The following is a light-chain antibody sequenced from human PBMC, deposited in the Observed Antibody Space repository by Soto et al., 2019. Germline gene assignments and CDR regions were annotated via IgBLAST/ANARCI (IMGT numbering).Light chain of an antibody. V-gene: IGLV2-14*01. J-gene: IGLJ1*01. Sequence: QSVLTQPASVSGSPGQSITISCTGTSSDVGGYNYVSWYQQHPGKAPKLMIYDVSNRPSGVSNRFSGSKSGNTASLTISGLQAEDEADYYCSLYTSSSPPDGFGIGTKVTVL. CDR2: DVS. CDR3: SLYTSSSPPDG. CDR1: SSDVGGYNY.